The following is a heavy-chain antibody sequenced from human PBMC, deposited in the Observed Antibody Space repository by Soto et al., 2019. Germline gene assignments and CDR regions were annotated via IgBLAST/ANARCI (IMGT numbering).Heavy chain of an antibody. Sequence: QVQLVQSGPEVKKPGASVKVSCKASGYTFNTYGFSWVRQAPGQGLEWVGWIGTHNGDTTYAQKFQGRVTMTIDTSTTTSYMELRSLTSDDTAMYFFARDWRGAEGFEPWGQGTLVTVSS. CDR1: GYTFNTYG. V-gene: IGHV1-18*01. D-gene: IGHD3-3*01. CDR3: ARDWRGAEGFEP. CDR2: IGTHNGDT. J-gene: IGHJ5*02.